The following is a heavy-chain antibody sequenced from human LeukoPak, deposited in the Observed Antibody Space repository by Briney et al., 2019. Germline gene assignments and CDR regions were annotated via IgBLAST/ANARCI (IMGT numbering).Heavy chain of an antibody. V-gene: IGHV1-2*02. J-gene: IGHJ4*02. CDR2: INPNTGDT. Sequence: ASVKVSCKASGYTFTGYYMRWVRQAPGQGLEWMGWINPNTGDTNYAQKFHGRVTMTRDTSISTAYMELSRLRSDDTAVYYCARDERCSGTSCYSSFDYWGQGTLVTVSS. D-gene: IGHD2-15*01. CDR1: GYTFTGYY. CDR3: ARDERCSGTSCYSSFDY.